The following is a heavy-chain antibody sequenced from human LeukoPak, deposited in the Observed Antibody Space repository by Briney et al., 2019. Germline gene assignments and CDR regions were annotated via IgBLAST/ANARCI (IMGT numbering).Heavy chain of an antibody. V-gene: IGHV5-51*01. D-gene: IGHD2-2*01. CDR2: IYPGDSDT. Sequence: GESLKISCKGSGYSFTSYWIGWVRQMPGKGLEWMGIIYPGDSDTRYSPSFQGQVTISADKSISTAYLQWSSLKASDTAMYYCARASSTSASYYYYGMDVWGQGTRSPSP. CDR3: ARASSTSASYYYYGMDV. J-gene: IGHJ6*02. CDR1: GYSFTSYW.